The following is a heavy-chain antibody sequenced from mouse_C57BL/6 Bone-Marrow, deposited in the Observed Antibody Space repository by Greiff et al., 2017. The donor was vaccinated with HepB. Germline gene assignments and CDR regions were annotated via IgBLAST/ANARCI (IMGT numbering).Heavy chain of an antibody. V-gene: IGHV1-5*01. CDR1: GYTFTSYW. D-gene: IGHD1-1*01. J-gene: IGHJ3*01. CDR2: IYPGNSDT. Sequence: EVQLQQSGTVLARPGASVKMSCKTSGYTFTSYWMHWVKQRPGQGLEWIGAIYPGNSDTSYNQKFKGKAKLTAVTSASTAYMELSSLTNEDSAVYYFTRDYFTTVVAKGTWFAYWGQGTLVTVSA. CDR3: TRDYFTTVVAKGTWFAY.